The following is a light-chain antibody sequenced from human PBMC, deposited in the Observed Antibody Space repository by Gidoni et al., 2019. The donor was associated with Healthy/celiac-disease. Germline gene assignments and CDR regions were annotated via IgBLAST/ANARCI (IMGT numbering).Light chain of an antibody. CDR3: CSYAGSSTFRV. J-gene: IGLJ3*02. CDR2: EGS. CDR1: SSDVGSYNL. V-gene: IGLV2-23*03. Sequence: QSALTQPASVSGSPGQSITISCTGTSSDVGSYNLVSWYQQHPGKAPKLMIYEGSKRPSGVSNRFSGSKSGNTASLTISVLQAEDEADYYCCSYAGSSTFRVFGGGTKLTVL.